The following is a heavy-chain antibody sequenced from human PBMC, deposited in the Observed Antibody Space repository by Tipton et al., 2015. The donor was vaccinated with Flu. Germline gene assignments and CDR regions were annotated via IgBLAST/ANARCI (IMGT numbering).Heavy chain of an antibody. CDR2: ISSYGGRT. D-gene: IGHD3-16*01. J-gene: IGHJ4*02. CDR1: GFTFSIYA. Sequence: SLRLSCAASGFTFSIYAMSWVRQAPGKGLEWVSTISSYGGRTYYADSVKGRFTISRDNAKNSLYLQMNSLRAEDTAVYYCAFGGGFDYWGQGTLVTVSS. CDR3: AFGGGFDY. V-gene: IGHV3-23*01.